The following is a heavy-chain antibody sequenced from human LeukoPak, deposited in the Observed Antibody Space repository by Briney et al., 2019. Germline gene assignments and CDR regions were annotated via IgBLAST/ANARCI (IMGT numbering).Heavy chain of an antibody. V-gene: IGHV3-7*01. D-gene: IGHD6-13*01. Sequence: AGGSLRLSCAASGFTFSSYWMSWVRQAPGKGLEWVANIKQDGSEKYYVDSVKGRFTISRDNAKNSLYLQMNSLRAEDTAVYYCARDSIAAAGTLDDYWGQGTLVTVSS. CDR1: GFTFSSYW. CDR3: ARDSIAAAGTLDDY. J-gene: IGHJ4*02. CDR2: IKQDGSEK.